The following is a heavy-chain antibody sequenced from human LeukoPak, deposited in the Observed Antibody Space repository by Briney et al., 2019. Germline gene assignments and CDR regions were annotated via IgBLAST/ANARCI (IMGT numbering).Heavy chain of an antibody. CDR3: ARDKVAVDGPRFDP. V-gene: IGHV4-59*11. CDR1: GGSISSHY. CDR2: ISYSGST. J-gene: IGHJ5*02. D-gene: IGHD6-19*01. Sequence: PSETLSLTYLVSGGSISSHYWTWIRQPPGKGLEWIGYISYSGSTNYNPSLRSRVTMSVDTSKNHFSLKLTSVTAADTAVYYCARDKVAVDGPRFDPWGQGTLVTVSS.